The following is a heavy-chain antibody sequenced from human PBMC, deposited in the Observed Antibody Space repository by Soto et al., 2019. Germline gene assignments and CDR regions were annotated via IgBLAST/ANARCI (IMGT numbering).Heavy chain of an antibody. V-gene: IGHV3-15*01. Sequence: PGGSLRLSCAASGFTFSNAWMSWIRQAPGKGLEWVGRIKSKTDGGTTDYAAPVKGRFTISRDDSKNTLYLQMNSLKTEDTAVYYCTTEPGGYYDILTGSRGSDYWGQGTLVTVSS. CDR3: TTEPGGYYDILTGSRGSDY. CDR1: GFTFSNAW. CDR2: IKSKTDGGTT. D-gene: IGHD3-9*01. J-gene: IGHJ4*02.